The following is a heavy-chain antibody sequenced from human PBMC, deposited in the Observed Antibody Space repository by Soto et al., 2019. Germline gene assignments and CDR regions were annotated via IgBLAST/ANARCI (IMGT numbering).Heavy chain of an antibody. V-gene: IGHV1-69*01. CDR2: IIPIFGTA. D-gene: IGHD5-18*01. CDR3: AVGGYSYGFYGYGMDV. CDR1: GGTFSSYA. Sequence: QVQLGQSGAEVKKPGSSVKVSCKASGGTFSSYAISWVRQAPGQGLEWMGGIIPIFGTANYAQKFQGRVTITADESTSTAYMELSSLRSEDTAVYYCAVGGYSYGFYGYGMDVWGQGTTVTVSS. J-gene: IGHJ6*02.